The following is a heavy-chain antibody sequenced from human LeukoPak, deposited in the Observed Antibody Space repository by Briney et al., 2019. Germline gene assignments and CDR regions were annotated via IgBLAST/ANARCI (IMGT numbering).Heavy chain of an antibody. CDR1: GYTFSGDD. CDR3: AIEYGSGRRFDD. J-gene: IGHJ4*02. CDR2: IIPNSGGT. D-gene: IGHD3-10*01. Sequence: ASVKVSCKASGYTFSGDDMHWVRQAPGQGPEWMGWIIPNSGGTAYAQKFQGRVTMTRDTSISTAYMELSRLRSDDTAVYYCAIEYGSGRRFDDWGQGTLVTVSS. V-gene: IGHV1-2*02.